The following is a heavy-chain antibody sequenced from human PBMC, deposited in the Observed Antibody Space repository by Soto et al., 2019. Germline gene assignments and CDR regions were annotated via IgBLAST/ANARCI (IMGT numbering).Heavy chain of an antibody. D-gene: IGHD6-13*01. V-gene: IGHV1-8*01. CDR3: ARAGLAAGTFFDY. CDR1: GYTFTSYD. J-gene: IGHJ4*02. CDR2: MNPNSGNT. Sequence: GASVKVSCKASGYTFTSYDINWVRQATGQGLEWMGWMNPNSGNTGYAQKFQGRVTMTRNTSISTAYMELSSLRSGDTAVYYCARAGLAAGTFFDYWGQGTLVTVSS.